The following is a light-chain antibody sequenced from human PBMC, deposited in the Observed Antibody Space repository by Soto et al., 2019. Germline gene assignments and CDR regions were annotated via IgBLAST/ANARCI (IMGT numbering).Light chain of an antibody. CDR3: QHYGTSMWT. CDR2: DTS. J-gene: IGKJ1*01. Sequence: EIVLTQSPGTLSLSPGGRATLSCRPSQSVSSSSLSWYQQKPGQAPRLLIYDTSSRATDIPDRFSGSGSGTDFTLTISRLEPEDFTVYYCQHYGTSMWTFGQGTKVDIK. CDR1: QSVSSSS. V-gene: IGKV3-20*01.